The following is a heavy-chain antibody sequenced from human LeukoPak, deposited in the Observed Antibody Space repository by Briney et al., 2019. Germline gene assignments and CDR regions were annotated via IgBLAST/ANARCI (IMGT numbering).Heavy chain of an antibody. CDR2: ITSDGSST. CDR1: GFTFSSYW. Sequence: GGSLRLSCAASGFTFSSYWMHWVRQVPGKGLVWVSRITSDGSSTNYADSVKGRFTISRDNAKNTLYLQMNSLRAEDTAVYYCARDSYGKNYFDYWGQGTLVTVSS. J-gene: IGHJ4*02. V-gene: IGHV3-74*01. D-gene: IGHD5-18*01. CDR3: ARDSYGKNYFDY.